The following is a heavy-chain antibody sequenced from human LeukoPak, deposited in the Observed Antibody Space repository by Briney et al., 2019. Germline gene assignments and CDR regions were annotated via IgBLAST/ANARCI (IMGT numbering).Heavy chain of an antibody. CDR3: ARLSDYYDSIGYRHYYYMDV. CDR1: GGSISSSSYY. CDR2: IYYSGST. D-gene: IGHD3-22*01. Sequence: PSETLSLTCTVSGGSISSSSYYWGWIRQPPGKGLEWIGSIYYSGSTYYNPSLKSRVTISVDTSKNQFSLKLSSVTAADTAVYYCARLSDYYDSIGYRHYYYMDVWGKGTTVTVSS. J-gene: IGHJ6*03. V-gene: IGHV4-39*01.